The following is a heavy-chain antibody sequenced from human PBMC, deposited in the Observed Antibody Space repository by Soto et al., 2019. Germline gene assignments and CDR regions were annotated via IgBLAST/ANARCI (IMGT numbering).Heavy chain of an antibody. J-gene: IGHJ6*02. CDR1: GFTFSSYA. D-gene: IGHD5-12*01. Sequence: QVQLVESGGGVVQPGRSLRLSCAASGFTFSSYAMHWVRQAPGKGLEWVAVISYDGSNKYYADSVKGRFTISRDNSKNTLYLQMNSLRAEDTAVYYCARDPGFFSGYDRWGYYYYGMDVWGQGTTVTVSS. CDR2: ISYDGSNK. V-gene: IGHV3-30-3*01. CDR3: ARDPGFFSGYDRWGYYYYGMDV.